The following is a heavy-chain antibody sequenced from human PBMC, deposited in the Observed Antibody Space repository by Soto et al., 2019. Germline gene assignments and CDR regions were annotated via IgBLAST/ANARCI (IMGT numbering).Heavy chain of an antibody. J-gene: IGHJ3*02. CDR2: ISAYNGNT. V-gene: IGHV1-18*04. CDR3: ARDNRGYSYGYDAFDI. CDR1: GYTFTSYY. Sequence: GASVKVSCKASGYTFTSYYMHWVRQAPGQGLEWMGWISAYNGNTNYAQKLQGRVTMTTDTSTSTAYMELRSLRSGDTAVYYCARDNRGYSYGYDAFDIWGQGTMVTVSS. D-gene: IGHD5-18*01.